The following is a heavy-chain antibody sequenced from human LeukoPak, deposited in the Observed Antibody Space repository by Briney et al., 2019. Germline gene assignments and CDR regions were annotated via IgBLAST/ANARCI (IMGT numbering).Heavy chain of an antibody. V-gene: IGHV1-2*02. Sequence: ASVKVSCKASGYTFTGYYMHWVRQAPGQGLEWVGWTNPNSGGTNYAQKFQGRVTMTRDTSISTAYMELSRLRSDDTAVYYCARDPDYYDSSGPHWFDPWGQGTLVTVSS. J-gene: IGHJ5*02. CDR2: TNPNSGGT. D-gene: IGHD3-22*01. CDR1: GYTFTGYY. CDR3: ARDPDYYDSSGPHWFDP.